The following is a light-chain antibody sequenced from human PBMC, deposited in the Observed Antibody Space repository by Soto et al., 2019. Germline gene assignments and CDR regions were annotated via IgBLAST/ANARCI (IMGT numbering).Light chain of an antibody. CDR1: QGISSY. J-gene: IGKJ1*01. CDR2: APS. Sequence: AIRMTQSPSSFSASTGDRVTITCRASQGISSYVAWYQQKPGKAPKLLIYAPSTLQSGVPSRFSGSGSGTDFTLTISCLQSEDFATYYWQQYYSYPPTFGQGTKVEIK. V-gene: IGKV1-8*01. CDR3: QQYYSYPPT.